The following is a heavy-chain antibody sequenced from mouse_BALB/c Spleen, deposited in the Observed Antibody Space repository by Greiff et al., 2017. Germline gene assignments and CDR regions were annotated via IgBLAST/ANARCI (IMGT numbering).Heavy chain of an antibody. J-gene: IGHJ4*01. CDR3: ARSEYYGSLDY. V-gene: IGHV5-17*02. D-gene: IGHD1-1*01. CDR1: GFTFSSFG. CDR2: ISSGSSTI. Sequence: EVQRVESGGGLVQPGGSRKLSCAASGFTFSSFGMHWVRQAPEKGLEWVAYISSGSSTIYYADTVKGRFTISRDNPKNTLFLQMTSLRSEDTAMYYCARSEYYGSLDYWGQGTSVTVSS.